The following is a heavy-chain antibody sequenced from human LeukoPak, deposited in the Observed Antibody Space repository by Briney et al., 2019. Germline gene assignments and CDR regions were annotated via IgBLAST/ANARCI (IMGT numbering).Heavy chain of an antibody. CDR3: ARDREGIAVAGYFDY. CDR1: GGTFSSYA. J-gene: IGHJ4*02. CDR2: IIPIFGTA. V-gene: IGHV1-69*13. Sequence: GASVKVSCKASGGTFSSYAISWVRQAPGQGLEWMGGIIPIFGTANYAQKFQGRVTITADESTSTAYMELSSLRSEDTAVYYCARDREGIAVAGYFDYWGQGTLVTVSS. D-gene: IGHD6-19*01.